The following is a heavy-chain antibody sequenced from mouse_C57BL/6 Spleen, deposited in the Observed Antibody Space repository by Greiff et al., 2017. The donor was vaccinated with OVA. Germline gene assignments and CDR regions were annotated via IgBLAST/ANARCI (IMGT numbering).Heavy chain of an antibody. J-gene: IGHJ3*01. CDR3: ARSRYDYVWFAY. CDR2: INPNNGGT. V-gene: IGHV1-18*01. Sequence: EVQLQESGPELVKPGASVKIPCKASGYTFTDYNMDWVKQSHGKSLEWIGDINPNNGGTIYNQKFKGKATLTVDKSSSTAYMELRSLTSEDTAVYYCARSRYDYVWFAYWGQGTLVTVSA. CDR1: GYTFTDYN. D-gene: IGHD2-4*01.